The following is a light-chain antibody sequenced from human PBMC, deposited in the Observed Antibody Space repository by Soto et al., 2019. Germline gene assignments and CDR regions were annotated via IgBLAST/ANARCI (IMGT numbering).Light chain of an antibody. V-gene: IGKV3-11*01. CDR3: QHRSIWPVS. CDR1: QSVSSY. CDR2: DAS. J-gene: IGKJ5*01. Sequence: EIVLTQSPDTLSLSPGERATLSCRASQSVSSYLAWYQQKPGQAPRLLIFDASTRATGIPARFSGSGSGTDFTLTISSLETEDFAVYYCQHRSIWPVSFGQGTRLESK.